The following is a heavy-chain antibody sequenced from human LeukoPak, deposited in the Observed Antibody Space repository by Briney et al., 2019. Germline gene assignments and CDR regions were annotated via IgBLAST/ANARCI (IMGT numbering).Heavy chain of an antibody. V-gene: IGHV3-23*01. J-gene: IGHJ4*02. CDR3: AKDLSYAFDY. Sequence: GGSLRLSCADPGDTFSSYAMSWVRQGPGKGLEWVSAISGSGGSTYYADSVKGRFTISRDNSKHTLYLQMNSLRAEDTAVYYCAKDLSYAFDYWGQGTLVTVSS. CDR2: ISGSGGST. CDR1: GDTFSSYA. D-gene: IGHD5-18*01.